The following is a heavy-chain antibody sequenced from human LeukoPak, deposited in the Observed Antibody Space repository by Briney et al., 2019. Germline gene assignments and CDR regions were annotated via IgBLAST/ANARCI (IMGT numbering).Heavy chain of an antibody. CDR2: ISYDGSNK. D-gene: IGHD5-18*01. V-gene: IGHV3-30*04. CDR1: GFTFSSYA. CDR3: ARDQWVYSYGYCLDY. Sequence: GGSLRLSCAASGFTFSSYAMHWVRQAPGKGLEWVAVISYDGSNKYYADSVKGRFTISRDNSKNTLYLQVNSLRAEDTAVYYCARDQWVYSYGYCLDYWGQGTLVTVSS. J-gene: IGHJ4*02.